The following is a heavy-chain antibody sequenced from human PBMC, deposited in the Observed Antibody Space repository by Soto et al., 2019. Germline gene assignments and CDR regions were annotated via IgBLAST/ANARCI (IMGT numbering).Heavy chain of an antibody. V-gene: IGHV1-69*02. Sequence: SVKVSCKASGGTFSSYTISWVRQAPGQGLEWMGRIIPILGIANYAQKFQGRVTITADKSTSTAYMELSSLRSEDTAVYYCARVGAGKRRIDYYDSGGYYYYYGMDVWG. D-gene: IGHD3-22*01. CDR2: IIPILGIA. J-gene: IGHJ6*02. CDR3: ARVGAGKRRIDYYDSGGYYYYYGMDV. CDR1: GGTFSSYT.